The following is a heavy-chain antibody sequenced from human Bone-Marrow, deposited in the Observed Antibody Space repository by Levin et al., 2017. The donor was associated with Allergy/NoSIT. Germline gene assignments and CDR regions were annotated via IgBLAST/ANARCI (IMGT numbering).Heavy chain of an antibody. CDR1: GGSISSSSYY. V-gene: IGHV4-39*07. J-gene: IGHJ5*02. CDR2: IYYSGST. CDR3: ARDGGYGLNWFDP. Sequence: PSETLSLTCTVSGGSISSSSYYWGWIRQPPGKGLEWIGSIYYSGSTYYNPSLKSRVTISVDTSKNQFSLKLSSVTAADTAVYYCARDGGYGLNWFDPWGQGTLVTVSS. D-gene: IGHD5-18*01.